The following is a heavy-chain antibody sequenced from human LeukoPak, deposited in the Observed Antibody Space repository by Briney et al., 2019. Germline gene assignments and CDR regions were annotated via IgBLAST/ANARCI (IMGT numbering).Heavy chain of an antibody. CDR3: ATVTVRQIFDY. Sequence: ASVKVSCKASGYTFTGYYMHWVRQAPGQGLEWMGWINPNSGGTNYAQKFQGRVTMTRDTSISTAYMELSRLRPEDTAMYYCATVTVRQIFDYWGQGTLVTVSS. V-gene: IGHV1-2*02. CDR1: GYTFTGYY. J-gene: IGHJ4*02. CDR2: INPNSGGT.